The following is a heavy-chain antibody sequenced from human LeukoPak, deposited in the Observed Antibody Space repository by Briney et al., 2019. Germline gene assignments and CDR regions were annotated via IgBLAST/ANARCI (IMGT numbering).Heavy chain of an antibody. J-gene: IGHJ4*02. CDR2: INHSGST. V-gene: IGHV4-34*01. Sequence: SETLSLACAVYGGSFSGYYWSWIRQPPGKGLEWIGEINHSGSTNYNPSLKSRVTISVDTSKNQFSLKLSSVTAADTAVYYCARGVLMVYAIPNYFDYWGQGTLVTVSS. D-gene: IGHD2-8*01. CDR1: GGSFSGYY. CDR3: ARGVLMVYAIPNYFDY.